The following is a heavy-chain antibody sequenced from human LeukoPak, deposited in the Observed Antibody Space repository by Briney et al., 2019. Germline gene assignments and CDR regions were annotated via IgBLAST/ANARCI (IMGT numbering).Heavy chain of an antibody. CDR3: ARLSLAPWYYDL. D-gene: IGHD3-3*02. V-gene: IGHV4-34*01. CDR1: GGSFSGYV. CDR2: INHSRST. Sequence: SETLSLTRAVYGGSFSGYVWNWIRQPPGKGLEWIGEINHSRSTNYNPSLKSRVTISVDTSKNQFSLKLSSVTAADTAVYYCARLSLAPWYYDLWGRGTLVTVSS. J-gene: IGHJ2*01.